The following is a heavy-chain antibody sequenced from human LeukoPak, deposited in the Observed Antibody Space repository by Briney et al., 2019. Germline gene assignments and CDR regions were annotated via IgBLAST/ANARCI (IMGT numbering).Heavy chain of an antibody. CDR2: IYYSGST. CDR3: ASHLGYCSGGSCFTFDY. D-gene: IGHD2-15*01. J-gene: IGHJ4*02. CDR1: GGSISSSSYY. V-gene: IGHV4-39*01. Sequence: SETLSLTCTVSGGSISSSSYYWGWIRQPPGKGLEWIGSIYYSGSTYYNPSLKSRVTISVDTSKNQFSLKLSSVTAADTAVYYCASHLGYCSGGSCFTFDYWGQGTLSPSPQ.